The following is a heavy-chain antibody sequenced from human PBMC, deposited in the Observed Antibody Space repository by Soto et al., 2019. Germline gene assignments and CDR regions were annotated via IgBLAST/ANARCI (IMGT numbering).Heavy chain of an antibody. Sequence: SETLSLTCTVSGGSISSYYWSWIRQPPGKGLEWIGYIYYSGSTNYNPSLKSRVTISVDTSKNQFSLKLSSVTAADTAVYYCARALVRGYWLKQQLEDGYNWFDPWGQGTLVTVSS. CDR2: IYYSGST. D-gene: IGHD6-13*01. CDR3: ARALVRGYWLKQQLEDGYNWFDP. CDR1: GGSISSYY. V-gene: IGHV4-59*01. J-gene: IGHJ5*02.